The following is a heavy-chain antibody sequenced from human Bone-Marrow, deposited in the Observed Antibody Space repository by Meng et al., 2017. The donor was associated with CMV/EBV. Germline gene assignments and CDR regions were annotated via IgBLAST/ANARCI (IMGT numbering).Heavy chain of an antibody. CDR2: IYSGGSST. D-gene: IGHD3-3*01. CDR1: GFTFSSYA. V-gene: IGHV3-23*03. CDR3: AKANYDFWSGFDYYYYGMDV. J-gene: IGHJ6*02. Sequence: GESLKISCAASGFTFSSYAMSWVRQAPGKGLEWVSVIYSGGSSTYYADSVKGRFTISRDNSKNTLYLQMNSLRAEDTAVYYCAKANYDFWSGFDYYYYGMDVWGQGTTVAASS.